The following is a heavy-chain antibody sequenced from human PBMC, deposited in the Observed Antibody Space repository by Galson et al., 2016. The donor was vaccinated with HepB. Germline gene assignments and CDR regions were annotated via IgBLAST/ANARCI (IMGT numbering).Heavy chain of an antibody. V-gene: IGHV4-39*01. Sequence: SETLSLTCNVSGVSISGSNYCWGWIRQPPGRGLEWIGSIYYSGSTNYNPSLESRVTISVDPSKNHLSLSLRSVTAADTAVCYCATGIVVAGKMYYHYMDVWGKGTSVTVSS. CDR2: IYYSGST. J-gene: IGHJ6*03. D-gene: IGHD6-19*01. CDR1: GVSISGSNYC. CDR3: ATGIVVAGKMYYHYMDV.